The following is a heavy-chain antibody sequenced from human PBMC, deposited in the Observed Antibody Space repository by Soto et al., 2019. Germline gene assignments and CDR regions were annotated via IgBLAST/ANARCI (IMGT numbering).Heavy chain of an antibody. CDR1: GYTFTSYD. D-gene: IGHD6-6*01. Sequence: QVQLVQSGAEVKKPGASVKVSCKASGYTFTSYDINWVRQATGQGLEWMGWMNPNSGNTGYAQKFQGRVTMTRNTAISTAYMELSSLRSEDTAVYYCARGSIAANPPYYYSYMDVWGKGTTVTVSS. CDR2: MNPNSGNT. CDR3: ARGSIAANPPYYYSYMDV. J-gene: IGHJ6*03. V-gene: IGHV1-8*01.